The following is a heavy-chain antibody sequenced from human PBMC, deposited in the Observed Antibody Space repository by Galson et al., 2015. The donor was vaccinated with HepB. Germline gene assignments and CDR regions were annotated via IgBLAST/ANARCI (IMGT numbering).Heavy chain of an antibody. V-gene: IGHV3-30*03. CDR3: ASSNYYGSGSYPPFDY. CDR1: GFTFSSYG. CDR2: ISYDGSNK. D-gene: IGHD3-10*01. J-gene: IGHJ4*02. Sequence: SLRLYCAASGFTFSSYGMHWVRQAPGKGLEWVAVISYDGSNKYYADSVKGRFTISRDNSKNTLYLQMNSLRSEDTAVYYCASSNYYGSGSYPPFDYWGQGTLVTVSS.